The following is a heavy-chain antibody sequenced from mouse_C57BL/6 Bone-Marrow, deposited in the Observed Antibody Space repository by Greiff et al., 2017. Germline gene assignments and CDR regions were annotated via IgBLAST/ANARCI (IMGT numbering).Heavy chain of an antibody. CDR3: AGGLRRDAMDY. D-gene: IGHD2-4*01. Sequence: VKLMESGPELVKPGASVKISCKASGYSFTSYYIHWVKQRPGQGLEWIGWIYPGSGNTKYNEKFKGKATLTADTSSSTAYMQLSSLTSEDSAVYYCAGGLRRDAMDYWGQGTSVTVSS. CDR1: GYSFTSYY. CDR2: IYPGSGNT. J-gene: IGHJ4*01. V-gene: IGHV1-66*01.